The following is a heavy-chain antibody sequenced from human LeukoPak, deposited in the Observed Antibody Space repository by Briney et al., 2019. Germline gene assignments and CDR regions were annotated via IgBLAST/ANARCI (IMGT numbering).Heavy chain of an antibody. J-gene: IGHJ6*02. CDR3: ATSGIFGVVNQVRYYYYGMDV. CDR1: GGTFSSYA. CDR2: IIPIFGTA. D-gene: IGHD3-3*01. Sequence: ASVKVSCKASGGTFSSYAISWVRQAPGQGLEWMGGIIPIFGTANYAQKFQGRVTITADESTSTAYMELSSLRSEDTAVYYCATSGIFGVVNQVRYYYYGMDVWGQGTTVTVSS. V-gene: IGHV1-69*13.